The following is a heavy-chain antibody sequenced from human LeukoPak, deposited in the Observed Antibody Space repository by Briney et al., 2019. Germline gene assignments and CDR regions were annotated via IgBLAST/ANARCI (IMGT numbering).Heavy chain of an antibody. V-gene: IGHV3-74*01. D-gene: IGHD3-10*01. CDR2: INSDGSST. CDR1: GFTFSSYW. Sequence: GGSLRLSCAASGFTFSSYWMHWVRQAPGKGLVWVSRINSDGSSTSYADSVKGRFTISRDNAKNTLYLQMNSLRAEDTAVYYCARDRDYYGSGSSFDPWGQGTLITVSS. CDR3: ARDRDYYGSGSSFDP. J-gene: IGHJ5*02.